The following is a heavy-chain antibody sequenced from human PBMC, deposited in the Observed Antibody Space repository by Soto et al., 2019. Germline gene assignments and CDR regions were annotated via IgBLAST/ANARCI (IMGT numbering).Heavy chain of an antibody. Sequence: QVQLVQSGAEVKKPGSSVKVSCKTSRDTFNKYAFNWVRQAPGQGLEWMGWIIPIFSSRNYAEKFQGRVTITADDSTSTAYMELRSRRFEDTAVYYCARGDTYLGVWGQGTTVTVAS. CDR2: IIPIFSSR. CDR3: ARGDTYLGV. D-gene: IGHD3-16*01. V-gene: IGHV1-69*01. J-gene: IGHJ6*02. CDR1: RDTFNKYA.